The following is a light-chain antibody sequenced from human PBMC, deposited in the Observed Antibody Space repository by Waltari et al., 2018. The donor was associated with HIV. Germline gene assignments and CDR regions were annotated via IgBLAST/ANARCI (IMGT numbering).Light chain of an antibody. CDR2: DVT. CDR3: CSDAGNYMV. Sequence: QSALTQPRSVSGSPGQSVTIACVGVYTHVSWYRQHPGKAPKLLISDVTQRPSGLPDRFSASKSGYTASLTISGLQADDEADYFCCSDAGNYMVFGGGTKVTVL. CDR1: VGVYTH. V-gene: IGLV2-11*01. J-gene: IGLJ2*01.